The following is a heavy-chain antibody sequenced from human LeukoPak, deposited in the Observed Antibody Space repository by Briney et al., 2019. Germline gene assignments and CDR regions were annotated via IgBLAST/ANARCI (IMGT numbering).Heavy chain of an antibody. V-gene: IGHV4-34*01. CDR2: INHSGST. J-gene: IGHJ4*02. Sequence: SETLSLTCAVDGGIFRGYYWSWILKTPGKGLEWIGEINHSGSTNYNPSLKSRVTISVDTSKNQFSLKLSSVTAADTAVYYCARRRTDRKTPFDYWGQGTLVTVSS. CDR1: GGIFRGYY. CDR3: ARRRTDRKTPFDY.